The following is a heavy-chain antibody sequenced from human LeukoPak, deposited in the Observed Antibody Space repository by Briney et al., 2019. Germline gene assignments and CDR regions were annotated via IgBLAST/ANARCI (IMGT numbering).Heavy chain of an antibody. CDR3: ARENDRYGRIDY. V-gene: IGHV4-59*01. CDR1: GGSISTYY. D-gene: IGHD5-18*01. CDR2: VYYSGST. J-gene: IGHJ4*02. Sequence: PSETLSLTCTVSGGSISTYYWSWIRQPPGKGVEWIGYVYYSGSTNYTPSLKSRVIISIDTSKNQFSLRLSSVTAADTAVYYCARENDRYGRIDYWGQGTQVTVSS.